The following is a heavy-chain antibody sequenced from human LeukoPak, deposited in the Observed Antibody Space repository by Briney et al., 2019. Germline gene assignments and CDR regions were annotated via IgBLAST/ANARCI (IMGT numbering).Heavy chain of an antibody. Sequence: GGSLRLSCAASGFTFSSIPMSWVRQAPGKGLEWVSSISNIPYYADSVKGRFTISRDISKNTLYLQMNSLGAEDTAVYYCAKESLLRHFDLDHWGQGTPVTVSS. J-gene: IGHJ4*02. CDR1: GFTFSSIP. V-gene: IGHV3-23*01. D-gene: IGHD3-9*01. CDR3: AKESLLRHFDLDH. CDR2: ISNIP.